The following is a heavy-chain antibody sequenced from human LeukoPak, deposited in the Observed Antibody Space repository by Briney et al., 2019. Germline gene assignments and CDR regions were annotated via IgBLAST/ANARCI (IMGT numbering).Heavy chain of an antibody. Sequence: GDSLKISCKGSGYSFTSYWIGWVRQMPGKGLEWMGIIQPGDSYTNYSPSFQGHVTISADKSISAAYLQWSSLRASDTAMFYCARHVGVVVATGFDPWGQGTLVTVSS. CDR3: ARHVGVVVATGFDP. D-gene: IGHD2-15*01. CDR1: GYSFTSYW. J-gene: IGHJ5*02. V-gene: IGHV5-51*01. CDR2: IQPGDSYT.